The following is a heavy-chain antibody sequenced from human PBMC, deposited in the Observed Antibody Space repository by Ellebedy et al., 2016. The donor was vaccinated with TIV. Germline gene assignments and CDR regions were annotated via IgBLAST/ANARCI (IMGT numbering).Heavy chain of an antibody. V-gene: IGHV1-18*01. CDR2: ISAYNGNT. D-gene: IGHD3-3*01. CDR1: GYTFTSYG. Sequence: ASVKVSCKASGYTFTSYGISWVRQAPGQGLEWMGWISAYNGNTNYAQKLQGRVTMTRNTSISTAYMELSSLRSEDTAVYYCARGTPKNDFWSGYWNYYYYYGMDVWGQGTTVTVSS. J-gene: IGHJ6*02. CDR3: ARGTPKNDFWSGYWNYYYYYGMDV.